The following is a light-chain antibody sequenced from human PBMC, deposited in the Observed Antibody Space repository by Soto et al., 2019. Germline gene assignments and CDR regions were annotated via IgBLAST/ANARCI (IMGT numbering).Light chain of an antibody. Sequence: TVSVSPGEIDNISCMASPSVSSNLAWYQHKPGQAPRLIIYDASVRATGVPSRFSGSGSGTDFSLTISSLEPEDFAIYYCQQRNIWPPWTFGHGPKVDIK. J-gene: IGKJ1*01. CDR3: QQRNIWPPWT. CDR1: PSVSSN. CDR2: DAS. V-gene: IGKV3-11*01.